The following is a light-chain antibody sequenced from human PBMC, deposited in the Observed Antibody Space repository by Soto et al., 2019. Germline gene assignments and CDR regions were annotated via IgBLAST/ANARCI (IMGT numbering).Light chain of an antibody. CDR2: EVN. CDR3: CLSPGSLTWL. CDR1: GSDVGDSSH. Sequence: QSALTQPASVSGCPGQSVTISCTATGSDVGDSSHVSWYQLHPGKAPKLMIYEVNNRPSGVPDRFSGSKSGSTASLTISGLQAEDEAEYYCCLSPGSLTWLFGGGTKLTVL. J-gene: IGLJ3*02. V-gene: IGLV2-11*01.